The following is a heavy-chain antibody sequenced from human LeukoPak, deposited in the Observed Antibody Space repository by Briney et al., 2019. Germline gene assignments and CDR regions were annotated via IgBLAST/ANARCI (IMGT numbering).Heavy chain of an antibody. CDR3: ARGHSIEPYYYYYYMDV. D-gene: IGHD4-11*01. CDR2: IIPIFGTA. Sequence: ASVKVSCKASGGTFSSYAISWVRQAPGQGLEWMGGIIPIFGTANYAQNFQGRVTITADSSTSTAYMELSSLRSEDTAVYFCARGHSIEPYYYYYYMDVWGKGTTVTVSS. V-gene: IGHV1-69*06. J-gene: IGHJ6*03. CDR1: GGTFSSYA.